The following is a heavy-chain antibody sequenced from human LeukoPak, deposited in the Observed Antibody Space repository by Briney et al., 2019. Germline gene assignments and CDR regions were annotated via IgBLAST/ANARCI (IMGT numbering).Heavy chain of an antibody. D-gene: IGHD6-19*01. CDR3: AGGLAVGRFDY. CDR1: GFTFSSYW. J-gene: IGHJ4*02. CDR2: IKQDGSEK. V-gene: IGHV3-7*03. Sequence: PGGSLRLSCAASGFTFSSYWMSWVRQAPGKGLEWVANIKQDGSEKYYVDSVKGRFTISRDNAKNSLYLQMNSLRAEDTAVYYCAGGLAVGRFDYWGQGTLVTVSS.